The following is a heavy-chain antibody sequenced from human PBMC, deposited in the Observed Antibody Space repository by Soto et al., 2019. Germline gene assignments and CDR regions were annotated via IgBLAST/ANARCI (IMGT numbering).Heavy chain of an antibody. J-gene: IGHJ3*01. V-gene: IGHV4-4*02. CDR2: IFHSGDT. Sequence: QVQLQESGPGLVKPSGTLSLTCAVSGDSISNSRWWTWVRQPPGEGLEWIGDIFHSGDTNYNPSLKSRVFISVDKSQNQFSLKVSSVTAADTAVYYCAYSTGWYRHDVWGQGTLVTVSS. D-gene: IGHD6-19*01. CDR1: GDSISNSRW. CDR3: AYSTGWYRHDV.